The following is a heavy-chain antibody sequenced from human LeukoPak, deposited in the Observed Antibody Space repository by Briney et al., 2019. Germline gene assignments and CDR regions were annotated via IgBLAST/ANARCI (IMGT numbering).Heavy chain of an antibody. CDR2: IWYDGNNK. Sequence: GGSLRLSCAASGFTFSSYGMHWVRPAPGKGLEWVAVIWYDGNNKYYADSVKGRFTVSRDNSKNTLYLQMNSLRAEDTAVYYCAKDWGYTTMVSYYFDYWGQGTLVTVSS. J-gene: IGHJ4*02. CDR3: AKDWGYTTMVSYYFDY. V-gene: IGHV3-33*06. D-gene: IGHD5-18*01. CDR1: GFTFSSYG.